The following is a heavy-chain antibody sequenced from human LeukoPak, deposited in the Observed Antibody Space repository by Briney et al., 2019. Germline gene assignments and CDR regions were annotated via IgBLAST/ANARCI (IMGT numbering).Heavy chain of an antibody. D-gene: IGHD3-3*01. CDR1: GYSFTSYW. V-gene: IGHV5-51*01. Sequence: WESLKIYCKGSGYSFTSYWIGWVRQMPGKGLEWTGIIYPGDSDTRYSPSFQGQVTISADKSISTAYLQWSSLKAPDTAMYYCARQRDSAYYDFWSGYFFFDYWGQGTLVTVSS. CDR3: ARQRDSAYYDFWSGYFFFDY. CDR2: IYPGDSDT. J-gene: IGHJ4*02.